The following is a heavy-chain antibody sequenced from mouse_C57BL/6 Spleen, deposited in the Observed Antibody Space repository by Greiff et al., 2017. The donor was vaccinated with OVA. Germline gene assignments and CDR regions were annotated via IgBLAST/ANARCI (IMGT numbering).Heavy chain of an antibody. CDR2: IDPANGTT. J-gene: IGHJ2*01. CDR1: GFNIKNSY. Sequence: EVQGVESVAELVRPGASVKLSCTASGFNIKNSYMHWVKQRPEQGLEWIGRIDPANGTTKYAPKFQGKATITADTASNTAYLQLSSLTSEDTAIYYCALYYGSSDVDYWGQGTTLTVSS. V-gene: IGHV14-3*01. CDR3: ALYYGSSDVDY. D-gene: IGHD1-1*01.